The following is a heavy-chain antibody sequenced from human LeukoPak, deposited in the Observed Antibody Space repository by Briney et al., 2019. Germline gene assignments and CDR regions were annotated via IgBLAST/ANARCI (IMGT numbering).Heavy chain of an antibody. J-gene: IGHJ4*02. Sequence: GGSLRLSCAVSGFTFSSFDMSWVRQAPGKGLEWVSPITFSGDYTFYADSVKGRFTISRDNAKTTLYLQMNSLTAEYKAVYYCARDRRDGYNYYYFDYWGQGTLVTVSS. D-gene: IGHD5-24*01. CDR3: ARDRRDGYNYYYFDY. CDR1: GFTFSSFD. CDR2: ITFSGDYT. V-gene: IGHV3-23*01.